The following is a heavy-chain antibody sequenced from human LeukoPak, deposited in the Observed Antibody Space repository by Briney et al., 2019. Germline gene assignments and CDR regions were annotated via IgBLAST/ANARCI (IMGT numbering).Heavy chain of an antibody. CDR3: AWNYYDSSGYYHFDY. V-gene: IGHV3-23*01. J-gene: IGHJ4*02. CDR2: ISGSGGST. D-gene: IGHD3-22*01. CDR1: GFTFSSYA. Sequence: PGGSLRLSCAASGFTFSSYAMSWVRQAPGKGLEWVSAISGSGGSTYYADSVKGRFTISRDNSKNTLYLQMNSLRAEDTAVYYCAWNYYDSSGYYHFDYWGQGTLVTVSS.